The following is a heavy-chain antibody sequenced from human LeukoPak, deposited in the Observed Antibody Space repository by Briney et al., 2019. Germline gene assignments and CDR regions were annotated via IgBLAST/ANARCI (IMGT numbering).Heavy chain of an antibody. CDR2: INPNSGGT. CDR3: AREKLWSNAPLDY. Sequence: ASVKVSCKASGYTFTGYYMHWVRQAPGQGLEWMGRINPNSGGTNYAQKFQGRVTMTRDTSISTAYMELSRLRSDDTAVYYCAREKLWSNAPLDYWGQGTLVTVSS. D-gene: IGHD5-18*01. CDR1: GYTFTGYY. J-gene: IGHJ4*02. V-gene: IGHV1-2*06.